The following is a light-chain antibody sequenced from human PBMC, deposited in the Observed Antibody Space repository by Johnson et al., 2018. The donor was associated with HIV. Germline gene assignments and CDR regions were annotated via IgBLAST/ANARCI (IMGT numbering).Light chain of an antibody. CDR3: GTWDSSLRVGF. Sequence: QPVLTQPPSVSAAPGQRVTISCSGGIANIGNNYVSWYQQLPGRAPKLLIYDNNKRPSGIPDRFSGSKSGTSATLGITGLQTGDEADYYCGTWDSSLRVGFFGTGTKVTVL. J-gene: IGLJ1*01. CDR1: IANIGNNY. CDR2: DNN. V-gene: IGLV1-51*01.